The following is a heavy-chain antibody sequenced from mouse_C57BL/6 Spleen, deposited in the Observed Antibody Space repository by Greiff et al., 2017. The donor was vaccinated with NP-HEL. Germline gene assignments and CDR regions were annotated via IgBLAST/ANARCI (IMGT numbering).Heavy chain of an antibody. CDR3: ARNGNYGGYAMDY. CDR2: IWSGGST. Sequence: QVQLQQSGPGLVQPSQCLSITCTVSGFSLTSYGVHWVRQSPGKGLEWLGVIWSGGSTDYNAAFISRLSISKDNSKSQVFFKMNSLQADDTAIYYCARNGNYGGYAMDYWGQGTSVTVSS. V-gene: IGHV2-2*01. J-gene: IGHJ4*01. D-gene: IGHD2-1*01. CDR1: GFSLTSYG.